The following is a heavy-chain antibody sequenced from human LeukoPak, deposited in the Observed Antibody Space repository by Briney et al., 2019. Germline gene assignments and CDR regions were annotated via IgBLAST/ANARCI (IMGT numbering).Heavy chain of an antibody. D-gene: IGHD2-2*01. CDR1: GGCFSGYY. J-gene: IGHJ6*03. CDR2: INHSGGT. CDR3: ARGLRGYCSSTSCCRINYYYYYMDV. Sequence: PSETLSLTCAVSGGCFSGYYWSWICQPPGKGLEWSGEINHSGGTNYNPDLKSRVTISVDTSKNQCSMMLSSVTAADTAVYYCARGLRGYCSSTSCCRINYYYYYMDVWGKGTTVTVSS. V-gene: IGHV4-34*01.